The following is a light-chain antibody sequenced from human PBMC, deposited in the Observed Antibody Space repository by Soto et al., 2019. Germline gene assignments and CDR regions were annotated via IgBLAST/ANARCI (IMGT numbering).Light chain of an antibody. V-gene: IGLV2-18*02. CDR1: SSDVGSYNR. CDR2: EVS. J-gene: IGLJ1*01. Sequence: QSVLTQPPSVSGSPGQSVAISCTGTSSDVGSYNRVSWYQQPPGTATKLMIYEVSDWPSGVPDRFSGSKSGNTASLTISGLQAEDEADYYCSSYTSSSTYVFGTGTKVTVL. CDR3: SSYTSSSTYV.